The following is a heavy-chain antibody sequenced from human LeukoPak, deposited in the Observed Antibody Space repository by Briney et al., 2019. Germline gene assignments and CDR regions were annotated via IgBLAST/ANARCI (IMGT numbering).Heavy chain of an antibody. Sequence: GGSLRLSCAASGFTFDTYAMSWVRQAPGKGLEWVSGLSGSGGSTYYADSVKGRFTISRDNAKNTLYLQMNSLRAEDTAVYYCARDLDIVATFDYWGQGTLVSVSS. V-gene: IGHV3-23*01. CDR2: LSGSGGST. CDR3: ARDLDIVATFDY. D-gene: IGHD5-12*01. CDR1: GFTFDTYA. J-gene: IGHJ4*02.